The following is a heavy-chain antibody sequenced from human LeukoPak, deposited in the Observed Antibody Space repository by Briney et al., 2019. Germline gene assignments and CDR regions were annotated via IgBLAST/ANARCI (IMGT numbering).Heavy chain of an antibody. V-gene: IGHV3-7*01. J-gene: IGHJ4*02. D-gene: IGHD1-26*01. CDR2: LIQDGREK. CDR1: GFTFSRYW. Sequence: GGSLRLSCVASGFTFSRYWMTWVRQAPGKGLEWVATLIQDGREKHYVDSVKGRFTISRDNSKNTLYLQMNSLRAEDTAVYYCARVGSGSYYGLDYWGQGTLVTVSS. CDR3: ARVGSGSYYGLDY.